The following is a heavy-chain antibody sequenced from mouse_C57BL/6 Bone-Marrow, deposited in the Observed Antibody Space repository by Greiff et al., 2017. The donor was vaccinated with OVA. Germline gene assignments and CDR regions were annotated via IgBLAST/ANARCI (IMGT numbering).Heavy chain of an antibody. V-gene: IGHV14-4*01. CDR1: GFNFKDDY. CDR3: STGAYYSNYYFDY. J-gene: IGHJ2*01. D-gene: IGHD2-5*01. Sequence: EVKLMESGAELVRPGASVKLSCTASGFNFKDDYMHWVKQRPEQGLEWIGWIDPENGDTEYDSKFQGKATITADTSSNTAYLQLSSLTSEATAVYSCSTGAYYSNYYFDYWGQGTTLTVSS. CDR2: IDPENGDT.